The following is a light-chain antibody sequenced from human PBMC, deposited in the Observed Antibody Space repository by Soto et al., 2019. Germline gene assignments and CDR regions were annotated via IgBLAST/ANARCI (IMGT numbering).Light chain of an antibody. CDR1: SSDVGVYNY. CDR2: EVS. CDR3: NSYTGSSTSV. J-gene: IGLJ1*01. Sequence: QSVLTQPASVSGSPGQSITISCTGTSSDVGVYNYVSWYQQHPGKAPKLMIYEVSNRPSGVSNRFSGSKSGNTASLTISGLKAEDEADYYGNSYTGSSTSVFGTGTKVTVL. V-gene: IGLV2-14*01.